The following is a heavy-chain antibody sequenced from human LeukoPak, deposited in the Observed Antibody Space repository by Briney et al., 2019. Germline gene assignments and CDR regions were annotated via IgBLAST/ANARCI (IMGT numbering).Heavy chain of an antibody. J-gene: IGHJ3*02. V-gene: IGHV1-69*13. D-gene: IGHD2-21*02. CDR2: IIPIFGTA. Sequence: SVKVSCKASGGTFSSYAISWVRQAPGQGLEWMGGIIPIFGTANYAQKFQGRVTITADESTSTAYMELSSLRSEDTAVYYCAREEREYSGGDCNDAFDIWGQGTMVTVSS. CDR3: AREEREYSGGDCNDAFDI. CDR1: GGTFSSYA.